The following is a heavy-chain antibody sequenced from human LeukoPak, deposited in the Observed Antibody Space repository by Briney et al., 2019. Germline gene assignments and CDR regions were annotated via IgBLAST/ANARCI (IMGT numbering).Heavy chain of an antibody. V-gene: IGHV3-48*03. CDR2: ISSSGSTI. D-gene: IGHD6-13*01. CDR3: ARDLGAAAGHYMDV. CDR1: GFTFSSYE. J-gene: IGHJ6*03. Sequence: GGSLRLSCAASGFTFSSYEMNWVRQAPGKGLEWVSYISSSGSTIYYADSVKGRFTISRDNAKNSLYLQMNSLRAEDTAVYYCARDLGAAAGHYMDVWGRGTSVTISS.